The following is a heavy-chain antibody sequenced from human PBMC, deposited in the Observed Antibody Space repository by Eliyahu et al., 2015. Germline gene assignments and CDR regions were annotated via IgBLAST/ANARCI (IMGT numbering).Heavy chain of an antibody. J-gene: IGHJ6*02. D-gene: IGHD3-22*01. CDR3: ARCSDYEMGGMDV. CDR1: GLXVXSNY. Sequence: EVQLVETGGGLIQPGGSLXLSCAASGLXVXSNYMSWVRQAPGKGVEWVSVLXSGGGAHYGDSVKGRFTISRDTSKNTLYLQMNSLRAEDTAVYYCARCSDYEMGGMDVWGQGTTVTVSS. V-gene: IGHV3-53*02. CDR2: LXSGGGA.